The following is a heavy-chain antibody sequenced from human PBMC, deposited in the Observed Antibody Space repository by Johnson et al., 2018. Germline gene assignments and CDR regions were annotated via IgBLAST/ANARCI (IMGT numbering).Heavy chain of an antibody. D-gene: IGHD6-19*01. CDR1: GFIFSSYD. CDR2: ISFDGKVP. Sequence: QVQLVQSGGGVVQPGTSLRLSCAASGFIFSSYDFHWVRQAPGKGLEWVSVISFDGKVPYYADSVKGRFTISRDNSKNTLYLQMSGLRAEDTGMYYCGRDPSSNYSYAMDVGGQGTTVTVSS. CDR3: GRDPSSNYSYAMDV. V-gene: IGHV3-30*03. J-gene: IGHJ6*02.